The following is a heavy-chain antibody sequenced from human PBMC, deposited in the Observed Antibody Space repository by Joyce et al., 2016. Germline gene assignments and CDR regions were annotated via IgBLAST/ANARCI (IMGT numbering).Heavy chain of an antibody. CDR2: MYHNEST. Sequence: QLQLQESGSGLVKPSQTLSLTCAVSGASVISGGYSWSWIRQPPGKGLEWSEYMYHNESTYNNPSLKSRVTISVDRPKNQFSLKLASVTAADTAVYYCASGFNFKGRSFFDYWGQGALVTVSS. V-gene: IGHV4-30-2*01. CDR3: ASGFNFKGRSFFDY. D-gene: IGHD3-10*01. J-gene: IGHJ4*02. CDR1: GASVISGGYS.